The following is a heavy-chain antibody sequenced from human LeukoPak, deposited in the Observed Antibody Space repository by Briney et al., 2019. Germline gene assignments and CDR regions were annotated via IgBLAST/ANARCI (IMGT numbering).Heavy chain of an antibody. D-gene: IGHD5-12*01. V-gene: IGHV3-48*02. CDR3: ARVHRGYSFGRLDY. CDR1: GFTFSSYS. Sequence: PGVSLRLPCAASGFTFSSYSMNWVRQAPGKGLEWVSYISGSDNTIYYADSVKGRFTISRDNARNSLYLQMNSLRDEDTAVYYCARVHRGYSFGRLDYWGQGTLVTVSS. J-gene: IGHJ4*02. CDR2: ISGSDNTI.